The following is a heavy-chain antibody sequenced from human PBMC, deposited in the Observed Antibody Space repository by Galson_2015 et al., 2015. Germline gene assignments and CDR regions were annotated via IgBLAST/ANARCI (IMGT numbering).Heavy chain of an antibody. V-gene: IGHV3-23*01. CDR1: GFTFSSSA. J-gene: IGHJ4*02. CDR2: LSHTGSSI. D-gene: IGHD2-21*02. CDR3: AKDRRAVVMSAIDY. Sequence: SLRLSCAASGFTFSSSAMNWVRQAPGKGLEWVSALSHTGSSIYYADSVKGRFTISRDNSKNTLYLHLNSLRADDTAVYYCAKDRRAVVMSAIDYWGQGTQVPVSS.